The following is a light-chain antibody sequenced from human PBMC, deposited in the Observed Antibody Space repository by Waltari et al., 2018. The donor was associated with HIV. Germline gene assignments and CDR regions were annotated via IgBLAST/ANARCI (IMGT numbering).Light chain of an antibody. CDR3: QQYNSWPLT. J-gene: IGKJ3*01. V-gene: IGKV3-15*01. CDR2: GGS. CDR1: QNVSTN. Sequence: ETVITQSPGALSVSPGERVTLSCRARQNVSTNLAWYKQKPGQPTRLLIDGGSARATDGPARFSGSGSGTEFNLSMAALRSEDLAVYFCQQYNSWPLTFGPGSKVNIK.